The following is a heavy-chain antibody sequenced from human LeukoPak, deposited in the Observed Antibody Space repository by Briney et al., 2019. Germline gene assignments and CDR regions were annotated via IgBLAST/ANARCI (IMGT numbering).Heavy chain of an antibody. D-gene: IGHD3-16*01. V-gene: IGHV3-53*01. J-gene: IGHJ2*01. CDR3: ARGGSGEYVGWYFGL. Sequence: GGSLRLSCAASGFTVSSNYMSWVRQAPGKGLEWVSVIYSGGSTYYADSVKGRFTISRDNSKNTLYLQMNSLRAEDTAVYYCARGGSGEYVGWYFGLWGRGTLVTVSS. CDR1: GFTVSSNY. CDR2: IYSGGST.